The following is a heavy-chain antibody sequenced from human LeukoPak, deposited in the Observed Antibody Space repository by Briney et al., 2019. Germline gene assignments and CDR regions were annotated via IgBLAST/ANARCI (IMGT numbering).Heavy chain of an antibody. CDR2: INGEATNT. Sequence: PGGSLRLSCVASGFTFIGYAMSWVRQVPGKGLEWVSAINGEATNTFYAESDKGRFTISRDNSKNTLYLQMNSLRVDDTAVYYCAKHLWRDLVSFGEGYYFGYWGQGTLVTVSS. V-gene: IGHV3-23*01. D-gene: IGHD3-10*01. J-gene: IGHJ4*02. CDR1: GFTFIGYA. CDR3: AKHLWRDLVSFGEGYYFGY.